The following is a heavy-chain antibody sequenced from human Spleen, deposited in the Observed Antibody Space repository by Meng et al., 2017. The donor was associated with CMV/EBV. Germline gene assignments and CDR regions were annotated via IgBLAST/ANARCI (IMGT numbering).Heavy chain of an antibody. CDR2: IYYSRST. Sequence: SETLSLTCTVSGGSISSSSYYWGWIRQPPGKGLEWIGSIYYSRSTYYNPSLKSRVTISVDTSKNQFSLKLSSVTAADTAVYYCARWDPHSDAFDIWGQGTMVTVSS. CDR1: GGSISSSSYY. J-gene: IGHJ3*02. CDR3: ARWDPHSDAFDI. D-gene: IGHD1-26*01. V-gene: IGHV4-39*07.